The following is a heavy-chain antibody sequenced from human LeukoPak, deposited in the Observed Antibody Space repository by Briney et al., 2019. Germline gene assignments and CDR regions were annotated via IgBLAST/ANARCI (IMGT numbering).Heavy chain of an antibody. CDR3: ASPTVKYCSGGSCYSDYYYYGMDV. J-gene: IGHJ6*02. D-gene: IGHD2-15*01. CDR2: ITPILGIA. CDR1: GGTFSSYA. V-gene: IGHV1-69*04. Sequence: SVKVSCKASGGTFSSYAISWVRQAPGQGLEWMGRITPILGIANYAQKFQGRVTITADKSTSTAYMELSSLRSEDTAVYYCASPTVKYCSGGSCYSDYYYYGMDVWGQGTTVTVSS.